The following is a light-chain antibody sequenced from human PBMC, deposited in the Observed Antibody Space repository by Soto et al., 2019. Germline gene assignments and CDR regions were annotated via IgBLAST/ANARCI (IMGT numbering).Light chain of an antibody. Sequence: QSVLTQLPSASASPGQSVTISCTGTSSDVGPYKYVSWYQQHPGKAPKLIIYEVNKRPSGVPDRFSGSKSGNTASLTVSGLQAEDEADYYCSSYASGNSYVFGTGTKVTVL. CDR3: SSYASGNSYV. CDR1: SSDVGPYKY. J-gene: IGLJ1*01. CDR2: EVN. V-gene: IGLV2-8*01.